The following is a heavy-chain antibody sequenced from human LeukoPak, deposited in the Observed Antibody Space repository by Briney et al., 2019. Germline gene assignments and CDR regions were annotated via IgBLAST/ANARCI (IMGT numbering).Heavy chain of an antibody. CDR1: GGSFSGYY. V-gene: IGHV4-34*01. J-gene: IGHJ1*01. Sequence: SETLSLTCAVYGGSFSGYYWSWIRQPPGKGLEWIGKINHSGSTNYNPSLRSRVTISVDTSKNQFSLKLSSVTAADTAVYYCARVSRRYFQHWGQGTLVTVSS. CDR3: ARVSRRYFQH. CDR2: INHSGST.